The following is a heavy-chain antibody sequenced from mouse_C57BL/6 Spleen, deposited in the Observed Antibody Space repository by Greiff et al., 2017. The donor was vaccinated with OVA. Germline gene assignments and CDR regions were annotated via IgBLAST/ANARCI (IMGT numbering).Heavy chain of an antibody. CDR1: GYTFTSYW. J-gene: IGHJ2*01. V-gene: IGHV1-50*01. CDR2: IDPSDSYT. CDR3: ARRGWEALYYFDY. Sequence: QVQLQQPGAELVKPGASVKLSCKASGYTFTSYWMQWVKQRPGQGLEWIGEIDPSDSYTNYNQKFKGKATLTVDTSSSTAYMQLSSLTSEDSAVYYCARRGWEALYYFDYWGQGTTLTVSS. D-gene: IGHD3-3*01.